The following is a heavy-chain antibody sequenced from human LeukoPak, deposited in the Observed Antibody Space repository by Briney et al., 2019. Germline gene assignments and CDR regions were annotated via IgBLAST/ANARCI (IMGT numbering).Heavy chain of an antibody. Sequence: GGSLRLSCSASGFTFSTYAMSWVRQAPGKGLEWVSAISGSGGSTYYADSVKGRFTISRDNSKNTLYLQMNSLRAEDTAVYYCAKTYYDFWSGYTTPFDYWGQGTLVTVSS. V-gene: IGHV3-23*01. CDR1: GFTFSTYA. J-gene: IGHJ4*02. D-gene: IGHD3-3*01. CDR2: ISGSGGST. CDR3: AKTYYDFWSGYTTPFDY.